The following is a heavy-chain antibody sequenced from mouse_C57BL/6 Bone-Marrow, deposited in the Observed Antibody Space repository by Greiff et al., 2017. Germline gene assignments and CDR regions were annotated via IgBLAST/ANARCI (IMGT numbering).Heavy chain of an antibody. V-gene: IGHV1-7*01. D-gene: IGHD2-3*01. Sequence: VQLQQSGAELAKPGASVKLSCKASGYTFTSYWMHWVKQRPGQGLEWIGYINPSSGYTKYNQKFKDKATVTADKSSSTAYMQLSSLTYEDSAVYYCARWLLRFDYWGQGTTLTVSS. CDR1: GYTFTSYW. CDR2: INPSSGYT. CDR3: ARWLLRFDY. J-gene: IGHJ2*01.